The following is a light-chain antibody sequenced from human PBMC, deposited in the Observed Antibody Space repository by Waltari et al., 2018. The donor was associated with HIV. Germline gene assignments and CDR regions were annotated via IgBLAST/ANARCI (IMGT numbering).Light chain of an antibody. CDR2: AAS. V-gene: IGKV3-20*01. CDR3: QQYDSSPLT. J-gene: IGKJ4*01. Sequence: EIVLTQSPGPLSLSPGERATLYCRASQSVTSNYLAWYQQKPGQAPRLLIFAASSRATGIPDRISGSGSGTDFSLTISRLEPEDFAVYYCQQYDSSPLTFGGGTKVEIK. CDR1: QSVTSNY.